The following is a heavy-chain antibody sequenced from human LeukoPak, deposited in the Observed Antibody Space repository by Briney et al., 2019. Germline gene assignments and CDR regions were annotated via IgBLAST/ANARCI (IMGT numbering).Heavy chain of an antibody. V-gene: IGHV4-39*01. J-gene: IGHJ4*02. D-gene: IGHD3-22*01. Sequence: SETLSLTCTVSGGSISSSRDYWGWIRQPPGKGLEWIGSIYYSGNTYYNPSLKSRVTISVDTSMNQFSLRLNSVTAADTAVYYCARLSTSYDSSGSYHWGQGTLVSVSS. CDR1: GGSISSSRDY. CDR2: IYYSGNT. CDR3: ARLSTSYDSSGSYH.